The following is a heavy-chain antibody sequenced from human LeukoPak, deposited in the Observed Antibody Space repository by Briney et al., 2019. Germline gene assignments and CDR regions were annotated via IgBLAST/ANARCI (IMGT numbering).Heavy chain of an antibody. CDR1: GGSISSYY. J-gene: IGHJ6*02. CDR2: IYYSGST. V-gene: IGHV4-59*08. CDR3: ARSMASAYQLLPGYYYYGMDV. D-gene: IGHD2-2*01. Sequence: SETLSLTCTVSGGSISSYYWSWIRQPPGKGLEWIGYIYYSGSTNYNPSLKSRVTISVDTSKNQFSLKLSSVTAADTAVYYCARSMASAYQLLPGYYYYGMDVWGQGTTVTVSS.